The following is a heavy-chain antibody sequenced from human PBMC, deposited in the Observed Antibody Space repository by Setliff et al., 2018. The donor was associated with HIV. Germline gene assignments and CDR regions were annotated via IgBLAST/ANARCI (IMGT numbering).Heavy chain of an antibody. Sequence: PSETLSLTCAVSSYSINSGYYWGWVRQPPGKGLEWIGSIYHSGSTYYNPSLRSRVTISVDTSKNHFSLKLNSVTAADTAGYYCARGEASRPTPFDYWGQGTLVTVSS. CDR1: SYSINSGYY. V-gene: IGHV4-38-2*01. CDR3: ARGEASRPTPFDY. CDR2: IYHSGST. J-gene: IGHJ4*02. D-gene: IGHD6-6*01.